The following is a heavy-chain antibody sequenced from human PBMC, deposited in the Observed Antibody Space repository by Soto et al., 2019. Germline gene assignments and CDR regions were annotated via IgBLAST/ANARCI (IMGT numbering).Heavy chain of an antibody. CDR1: WDSVSSNSAA. D-gene: IGHD1-1*01. CDR3: AREKGTMTTFDS. J-gene: IGHJ4*02. Sequence: SQTLSLTCAISWDSVSSNSAAWNWIRQSPSRGLEWLGRTYYRSKWYNDYAISVKSRITINPDTSKNQFPLQLNSVTPEDTAVYYCAREKGTMTTFDSWGQGTLVTVSS. V-gene: IGHV6-1*01. CDR2: TYYRSKWYN.